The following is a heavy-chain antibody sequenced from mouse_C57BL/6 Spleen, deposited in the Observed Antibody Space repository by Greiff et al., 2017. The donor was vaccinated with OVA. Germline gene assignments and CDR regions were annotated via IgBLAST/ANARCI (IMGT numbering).Heavy chain of an antibody. J-gene: IGHJ2*01. Sequence: VQLQQSGAELVRPGASVTLSCKASGYTFTDYEMHWVKQTPVHGLEWIGAIDPETGGTAYNQKFKGKAILTADKSSSTAYMELRSLTSEDSAVYYCTRNAPGYFDYWGQGTTLTVSS. CDR3: TRNAPGYFDY. CDR1: GYTFTDYE. V-gene: IGHV1-15*01. CDR2: IDPETGGT.